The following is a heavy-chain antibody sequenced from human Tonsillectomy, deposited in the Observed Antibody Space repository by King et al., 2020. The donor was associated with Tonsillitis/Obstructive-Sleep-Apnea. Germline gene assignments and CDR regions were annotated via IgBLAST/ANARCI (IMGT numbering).Heavy chain of an antibody. CDR3: ARLSSYDSSGYSFDP. J-gene: IGHJ5*02. D-gene: IGHD3-22*01. V-gene: IGHV4-39*01. Sequence: PLQESGPGLVKPSETQSLTCTVSGGSISSSSYYWGWIRQPPGKGLEWIGSIYYSGSTYYNPSLKSRVTISVDTSKNQFSLKLSSVTAADTAVYYCARLSSYDSSGYSFDPWGQGTLVTVSS. CDR1: GGSISSSSYY. CDR2: IYYSGST.